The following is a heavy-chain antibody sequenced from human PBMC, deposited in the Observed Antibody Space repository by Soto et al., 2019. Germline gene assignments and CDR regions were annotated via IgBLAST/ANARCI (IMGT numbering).Heavy chain of an antibody. CDR2: ISHDGRNK. Sequence: QVQLVESGGGVVQPGRSLRLSCAASGFTFSDYAMHWVRQAPGKGLEWVAVISHDGRNKYYAESVKGRFTISRDDSKNPLVASIDRPKSAGPAVYYCSGGASWCVSSWVQCTLVMVSS. CDR1: GFTFSDYA. J-gene: IGHJ5*02. D-gene: IGHD6-13*01. CDR3: SGGASWCVSS. V-gene: IGHV3-30*14.